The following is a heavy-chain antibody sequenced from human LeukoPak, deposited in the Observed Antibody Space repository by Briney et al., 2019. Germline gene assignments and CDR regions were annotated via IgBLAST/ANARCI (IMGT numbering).Heavy chain of an antibody. CDR1: SYSISSGYY. D-gene: IGHD4-17*01. CDR3: ARALDNGDYPFDY. Sequence: SETLSLTCAVSSYSISSGYYWGWIRQPPGKGLEWSGNIYHSGRTYYNPSLKRRVTISVDTSRNQFSLNLSSVTAADTAVYFCARALDNGDYPFDYWGQGTLVTVSS. CDR2: IYHSGRT. J-gene: IGHJ4*02. V-gene: IGHV4-38-2*01.